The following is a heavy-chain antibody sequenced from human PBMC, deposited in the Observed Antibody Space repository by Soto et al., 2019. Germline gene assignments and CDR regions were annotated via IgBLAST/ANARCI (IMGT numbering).Heavy chain of an antibody. D-gene: IGHD3-22*01. CDR2: ISSSSTI. Sequence: GGSLRLSCAASVFIFTSYTMNWVRQAPGKGLEWVSYISSSSTIYYADSVKGRFTISRDNAKNSLYLQMNSLRDEDTAVYYCARIPAGGYLNWFDPWGQGTLVTVSS. V-gene: IGHV3-48*02. CDR1: VFIFTSYT. CDR3: ARIPAGGYLNWFDP. J-gene: IGHJ5*02.